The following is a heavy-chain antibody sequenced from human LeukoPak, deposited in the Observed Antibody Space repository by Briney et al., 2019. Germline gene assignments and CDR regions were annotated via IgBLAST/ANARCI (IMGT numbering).Heavy chain of an antibody. V-gene: IGHV3-7*01. J-gene: IGHJ4*02. Sequence: PGGSLRLSCAASGFTFSSYWMSWVRQAPGKGLEWVANIKQDGSEKYYVDSVKGRFTISRDNAKNSLYLQMNSLRAEDTAVYYCARIQASYSGYGVFSHWGQGTLVTVSS. CDR1: GFTFSSYW. CDR2: IKQDGSEK. D-gene: IGHD5-12*01. CDR3: ARIQASYSGYGVFSH.